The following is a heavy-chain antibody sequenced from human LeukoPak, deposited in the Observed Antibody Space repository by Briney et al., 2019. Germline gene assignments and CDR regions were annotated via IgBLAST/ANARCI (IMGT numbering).Heavy chain of an antibody. J-gene: IGHJ4*02. CDR2: INHSGST. V-gene: IGHV4-34*01. CDR1: GGSFSGYY. D-gene: IGHD6-13*01. CDR3: ARASSHYDY. Sequence: SETLSLTCAVYGGSFSGYYWIWIRQPPGKGLEWIGEINHSGSTNYNPSLKSRVTISVDTSKNQFSLKLSSVTAADTAVYYCARASSHYDYWGQGTLVTVSS.